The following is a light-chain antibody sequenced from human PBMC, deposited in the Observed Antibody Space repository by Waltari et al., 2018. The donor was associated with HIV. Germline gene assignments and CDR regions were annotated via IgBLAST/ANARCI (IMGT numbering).Light chain of an antibody. CDR1: NIGSKS. CDR2: DDS. J-gene: IGLJ2*01. V-gene: IGLV3-21*02. CDR3: QVWHSNSDHVV. Sequence: SYVLTQPPAVSVAPGQTARITCEGNNIGSKSVPWYQQRPGQAPALVVHDDSDRPSGIHERFSGSNSGNTATLTISRVEAGDEADYYCQVWHSNSDHVVFGGGTKLTVL.